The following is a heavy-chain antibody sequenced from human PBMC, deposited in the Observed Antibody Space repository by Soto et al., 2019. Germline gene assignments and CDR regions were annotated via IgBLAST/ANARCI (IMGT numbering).Heavy chain of an antibody. CDR1: GYNFASHW. CDR3: ARRQDYTSTSVFDY. J-gene: IGHJ4*02. Sequence: PGESLKISCKGSGYNFASHWIGWVRQMPGKGLEWMGIIYPSDSDTRYSPSFQGQVTISADKSISTAYLQWSSLKASDSAMYYCARRQDYTSTSVFDYWGLGTLVTVSS. CDR2: IYPSDSDT. V-gene: IGHV5-51*01. D-gene: IGHD4-4*01.